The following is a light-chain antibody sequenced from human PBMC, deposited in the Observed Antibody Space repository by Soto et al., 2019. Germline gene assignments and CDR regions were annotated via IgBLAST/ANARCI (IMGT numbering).Light chain of an antibody. Sequence: EIVLTQSPGTLSLSPGERASLSCRASQSVASAYLAWYQHKPGQAPRLLIFGASSRATGIPDRFSGSGSGKDFTLTISRLEPEDYAVYYCQQYGASRWTFGQGTKVEAK. J-gene: IGKJ1*01. CDR3: QQYGASRWT. V-gene: IGKV3-20*01. CDR1: QSVASAY. CDR2: GAS.